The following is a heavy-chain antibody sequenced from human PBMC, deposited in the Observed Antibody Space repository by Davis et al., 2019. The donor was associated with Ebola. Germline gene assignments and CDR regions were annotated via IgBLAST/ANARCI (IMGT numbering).Heavy chain of an antibody. CDR3: ARAFLWFGESTSVYGMDV. CDR2: IYHSGST. V-gene: IGHV4-30-2*01. D-gene: IGHD3-10*01. Sequence: LRLSCTVSGGSISSGDYYWSWIRQPPGKGLEWIGYIYHSGSTYYNPSLKSRVTIAVARSKNQFSLKLSSVTAADTAVYYCARAFLWFGESTSVYGMDVWGQGTTVTVSS. J-gene: IGHJ6*02. CDR1: GGSISSGDYY.